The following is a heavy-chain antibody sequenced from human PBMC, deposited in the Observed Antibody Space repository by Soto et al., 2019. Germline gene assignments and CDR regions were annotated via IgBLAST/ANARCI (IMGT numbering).Heavy chain of an antibody. Sequence: VQLLESGGGLVQPGGSLRLSCAASGFTFSSYAMSWVRQAPGKGLEWVSAISGSGGSTYYADSVKGRFTISRDNSKNTLYLQMNGLRAEDTAVYYCAPDCSGGSCYPSPLGYWGQGTLVTVSS. CDR1: GFTFSSYA. CDR3: APDCSGGSCYPSPLGY. D-gene: IGHD2-15*01. CDR2: ISGSGGST. J-gene: IGHJ4*02. V-gene: IGHV3-23*01.